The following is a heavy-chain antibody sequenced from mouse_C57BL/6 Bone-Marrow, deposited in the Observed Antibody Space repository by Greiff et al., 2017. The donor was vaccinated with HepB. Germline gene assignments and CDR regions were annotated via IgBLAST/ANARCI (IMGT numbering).Heavy chain of an antibody. V-gene: IGHV5-4*01. D-gene: IGHD2-3*01. CDR2: ISDGGSYT. CDR1: GFTFSSYA. CDR3: AKDGYYPVYFDY. Sequence: EVQRVESGGGLVKPGGSLKLSCAASGFTFSSYAMSWVRQTPEKRLEWVATISDGGSYTYYPDNVKGRFTISRDNAKNNLYLQMSHLKSEDTAMYYCAKDGYYPVYFDYWGQGTTLTVSS. J-gene: IGHJ2*01.